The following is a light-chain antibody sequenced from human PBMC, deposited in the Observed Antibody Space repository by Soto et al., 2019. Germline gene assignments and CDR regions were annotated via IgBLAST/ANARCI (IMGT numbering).Light chain of an antibody. Sequence: DIVLTQSPGTLSLSPGDRATLSCRASQTLSSGYLAWYQQKHGQAPRLLIYGASSRATGIPDRFSGSGSGTDFTLTISRLEPEDCAVYYCQQYSRSPPTFGHGTKVDIK. V-gene: IGKV3-20*01. J-gene: IGKJ1*01. CDR1: QTLSSGY. CDR3: QQYSRSPPT. CDR2: GAS.